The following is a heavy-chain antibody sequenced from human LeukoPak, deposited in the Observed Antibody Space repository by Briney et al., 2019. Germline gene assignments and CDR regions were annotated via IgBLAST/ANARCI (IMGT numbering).Heavy chain of an antibody. V-gene: IGHV3-23*01. CDR2: ISGSGDGT. D-gene: IGHD3-10*01. J-gene: IGHJ6*02. CDR3: ARRWLGDPYGMDV. CDR1: GFTFSNYA. Sequence: GGSLRLSCAASGFTFSNYAMSWVRQAPGKGLEWVSLISGSGDGTYYADSVKGRFTVSRDNSKDTLYLQINSLRDEDTAVYYCARRWLGDPYGMDVWGQGTTVSVSS.